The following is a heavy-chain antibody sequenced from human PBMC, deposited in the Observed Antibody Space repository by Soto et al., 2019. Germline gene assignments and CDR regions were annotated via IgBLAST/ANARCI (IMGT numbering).Heavy chain of an antibody. J-gene: IGHJ5*02. CDR1: GGSVSSGSYY. V-gene: IGHV4-61*01. CDR2: IYYSGST. CDR3: ARAVDYGENWFDP. D-gene: IGHD4-17*01. Sequence: QVQLQESGPGLVKPSETLSLTCTVSGGSVSSGSYYWSWIRQPPGKGLEWIGYIYYSGSTKYNPSLQSPAPXSXDXXKHTCSLKLSSVPAPDTAVYSCARAVDYGENWFDPWGQGTLVTVSS.